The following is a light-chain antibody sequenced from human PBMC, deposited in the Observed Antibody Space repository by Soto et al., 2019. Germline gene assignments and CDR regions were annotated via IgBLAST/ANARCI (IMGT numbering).Light chain of an antibody. CDR3: SSYADDNNLL. CDR1: SSDIGYYNY. V-gene: IGLV2-8*01. Sequence: QSALTQPPSASGSPGQSVTISCTGTSSDIGYYNYVSWYQQHPGKAPKLMIYKVTKRPSGVPDRFSGSRSGNTASLTVSGLQADDEADYYCSSYADDNNLLFGGGTKLTVL. CDR2: KVT. J-gene: IGLJ3*02.